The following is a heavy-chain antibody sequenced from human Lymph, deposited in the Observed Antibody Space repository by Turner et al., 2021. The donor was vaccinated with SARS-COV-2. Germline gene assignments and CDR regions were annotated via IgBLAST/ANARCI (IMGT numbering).Heavy chain of an antibody. Sequence: QVQLQESGPRLVKPLETLSLTCTVSGGSMTSNYWSWIRQPPGKRLEWIGYTYYRGSTNYHPSIESRVTISVDTSRNKFSLNLTSVTAADTAIYYCARETVNNWVDPWGQGTLVTVSS. V-gene: IGHV4-59*01. CDR1: GGSMTSNY. D-gene: IGHD2-21*02. J-gene: IGHJ5*02. CDR3: ARETVNNWVDP. CDR2: TYYRGST.